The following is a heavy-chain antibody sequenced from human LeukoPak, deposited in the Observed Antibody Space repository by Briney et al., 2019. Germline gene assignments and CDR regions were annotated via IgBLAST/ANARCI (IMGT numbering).Heavy chain of an antibody. CDR3: ARAYNSHFDY. V-gene: IGHV3-74*01. Sequence: GGSLRLSCAASGFTFSSYWMHWVRQAPGKGLVCASRIKSDGSSTSYADSVKGRFTISRDDAKNTLYLQMNSLRAEDTAVYYCARAYNSHFDYWGQGALVTVSS. CDR1: GFTFSSYW. CDR2: IKSDGSST. D-gene: IGHD1-1*01. J-gene: IGHJ4*02.